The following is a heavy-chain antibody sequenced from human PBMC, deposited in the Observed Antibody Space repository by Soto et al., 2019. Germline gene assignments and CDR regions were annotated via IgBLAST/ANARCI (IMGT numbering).Heavy chain of an antibody. CDR3: ARVTTSTSYYFDY. Sequence: TLSLTCTVSGGSISSGDYYWSWIRQPPGKGLEWIGYIYYSGSTYYNPSLKSRVTISVDTSKNQFSLKLSSVTAADTAVYYCARVTTSTSYYFDYWGQGTLVTVSS. D-gene: IGHD2-2*01. CDR2: IYYSGST. V-gene: IGHV4-30-4*01. J-gene: IGHJ4*02. CDR1: GGSISSGDYY.